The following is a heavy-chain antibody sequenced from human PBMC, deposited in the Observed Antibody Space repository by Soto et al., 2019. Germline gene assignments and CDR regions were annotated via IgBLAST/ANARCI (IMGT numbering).Heavy chain of an antibody. J-gene: IGHJ3*02. CDR2: ISSSGAGT. CDR1: GFTFSSYA. V-gene: IGHV3-23*01. Sequence: EVQLLESGGGLVQPGGSLRLSCAASGFTFSSYALSWVRQAPGKGLEWVSAISSSGAGTYYADSVKGRFTISRDNSKNTLFLQMNSLRAEDTAVYYCAKDKGCSTTTCHWNAFDIWGQRTMVTVSS. D-gene: IGHD2-2*01. CDR3: AKDKGCSTTTCHWNAFDI.